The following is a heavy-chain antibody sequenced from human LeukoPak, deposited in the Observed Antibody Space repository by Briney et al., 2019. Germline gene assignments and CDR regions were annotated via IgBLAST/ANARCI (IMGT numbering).Heavy chain of an antibody. D-gene: IGHD2-8*01. J-gene: IGHJ5*02. CDR1: GGSFSGYY. Sequence: KSSETLSLTCAVYGGSFSGYYWSWIRQPPGKGLEWVGEINHSGSTNYNPSLKRRVTISVDTSKNQFSLKLSSVTAADTAVYYCARGGKGCTNGVCYAGYNWFDPWGQGTLVTISS. CDR3: ARGGKGCTNGVCYAGYNWFDP. V-gene: IGHV4-34*01. CDR2: INHSGST.